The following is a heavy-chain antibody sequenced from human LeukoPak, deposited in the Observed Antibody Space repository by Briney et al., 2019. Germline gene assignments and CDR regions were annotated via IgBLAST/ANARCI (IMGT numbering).Heavy chain of an antibody. CDR3: ARHTYYYYGMDV. CDR1: GGSISSYY. Sequence: SETLTLTCTVSGGSISSYYWSWLRQPPGKGLEWIGYIYYSGSTNYNPSLKSRVTISVDTSKNQLSLKLSAVTAADTAVYYCARHTYYYYGMDVWGQGTTVTVSS. V-gene: IGHV4-59*08. J-gene: IGHJ6*02. CDR2: IYYSGST.